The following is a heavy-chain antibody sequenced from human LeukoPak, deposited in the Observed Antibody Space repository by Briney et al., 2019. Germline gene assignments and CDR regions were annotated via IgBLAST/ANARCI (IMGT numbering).Heavy chain of an antibody. CDR1: GFTFSSYS. CDR2: ISSGSTSI. CDR3: ARWLDY. V-gene: IGHV3-21*01. Sequence: GGSLRLSCAASGFTFSSYSMNWIRQAPGEGLEWVSSISSGSTSIYYADSMKGRFTISRDNAKNSLYLQMNSLRAEDTAVYYCARWLDYWGQGTLVTVSS. J-gene: IGHJ4*02.